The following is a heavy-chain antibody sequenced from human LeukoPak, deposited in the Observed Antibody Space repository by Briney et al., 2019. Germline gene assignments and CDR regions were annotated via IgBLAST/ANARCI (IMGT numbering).Heavy chain of an antibody. D-gene: IGHD6-13*01. CDR2: IYYSGST. Sequence: SETLSLTCTVSGGSVSSGSYYWSWIRQPPGKGLEWIGYIYYSGSTNYNPSLKSRVTISVDTSKNQFSLKLSSVTAADTAVYYCARVESSSWTERGPWFDPWGQGTLVTVSS. V-gene: IGHV4-61*01. CDR3: ARVESSSWTERGPWFDP. J-gene: IGHJ5*02. CDR1: GGSVSSGSYY.